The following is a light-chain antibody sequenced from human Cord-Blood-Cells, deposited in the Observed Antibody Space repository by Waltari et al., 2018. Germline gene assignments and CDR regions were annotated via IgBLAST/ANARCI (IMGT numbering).Light chain of an antibody. Sequence: VMTQSPLSLPVTPGEPASISCRSSQSLLHSNGYNYLDWYLQKPGQSPQLLIYLGSNRASGVPDRFSGSGSGTDFTLKISRVEAEDVGVYYCMQALQTPLTFGGGTKVEIK. J-gene: IGKJ4*01. CDR1: QSLLHSNGYNY. CDR2: LGS. CDR3: MQALQTPLT. V-gene: IGKV2-28*01.